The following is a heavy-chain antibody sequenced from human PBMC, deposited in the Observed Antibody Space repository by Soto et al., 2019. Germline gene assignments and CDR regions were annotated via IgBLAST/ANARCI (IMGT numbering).Heavy chain of an antibody. D-gene: IGHD3-9*01. CDR3: ARDPELRYFDWLLYDYYYGMDV. CDR2: ISSSSSTI. J-gene: IGHJ6*02. CDR1: GFTFSSYS. V-gene: IGHV3-48*02. Sequence: GGSHRLSSAASGFTFSSYSMNWGRQGPGKGLEWVSYISSSSSTIYYADSVKGRFTISRDNAKNSLYLQMNSLRDEDTAVYYCARDPELRYFDWLLYDYYYGMDVWGQGTTVTVSS.